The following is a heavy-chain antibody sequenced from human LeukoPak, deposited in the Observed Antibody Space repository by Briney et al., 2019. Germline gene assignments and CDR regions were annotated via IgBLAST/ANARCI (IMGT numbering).Heavy chain of an antibody. D-gene: IGHD3-22*01. CDR1: GFTFSSYS. J-gene: IGHJ4*02. V-gene: IGHV3-48*02. CDR2: IRSSSSTI. Sequence: GGSLRLSCAASGFTFSSYSMNWVRQAPGKGLEWVSYIRSSSSTIYYADSVKGRFTISRDSAKNSLYLQMNSLRDEDTAVYYCAREQDSSGYYYNYFDYWGQGTLVTVSS. CDR3: AREQDSSGYYYNYFDY.